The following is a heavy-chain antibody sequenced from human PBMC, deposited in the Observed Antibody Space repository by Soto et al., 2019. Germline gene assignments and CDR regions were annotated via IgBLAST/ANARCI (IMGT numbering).Heavy chain of an antibody. Sequence: QITLKESGPTLVKPTQTLTLTCTFSGFSLSTSGVGVGWIRQPPGKALEWLALIYWDDDKRYRPSLKSRLTIAKDPSKNPVVLTMTNMDPVDTATYYCAHSRCGGDCLQSYSSHYYFGMDVWGQGTTVTVSS. J-gene: IGHJ6*02. D-gene: IGHD2-21*02. CDR2: IYWDDDK. CDR1: GFSLSTSGVG. CDR3: AHSRCGGDCLQSYSSHYYFGMDV. V-gene: IGHV2-5*02.